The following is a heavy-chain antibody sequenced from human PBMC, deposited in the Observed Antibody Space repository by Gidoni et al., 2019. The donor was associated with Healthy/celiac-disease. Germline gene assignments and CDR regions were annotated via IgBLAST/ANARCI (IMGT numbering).Heavy chain of an antibody. J-gene: IGHJ6*02. CDR2: IIPIFGTA. Sequence: QVQLVQSGAEVKKPGSSVKVSCKASGGTFSSYAISWVRQAPGQGLEWMGGIIPIFGTANYAQKFQGRVTITADESTSTAYMELSSLRSEDTAVYYCASKEGYGDYVVSDYGMDVWGQGTTVTVSS. CDR1: GGTFSSYA. CDR3: ASKEGYGDYVVSDYGMDV. V-gene: IGHV1-69*01. D-gene: IGHD4-17*01.